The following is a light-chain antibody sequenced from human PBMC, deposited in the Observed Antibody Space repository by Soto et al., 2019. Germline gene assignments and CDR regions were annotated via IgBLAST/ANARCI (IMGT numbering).Light chain of an antibody. CDR2: AAS. Sequence: DIQMTQSPSSLSASIGDRVSITCRASQSIGNFLNWYQQKPGKVPKLLIYAASNLHSGVPSRFSGSGSGTEFTLTISSLQLEDFAAYYCQQSYTSPALTFGPGTRVNAK. V-gene: IGKV1-39*01. CDR1: QSIGNF. CDR3: QQSYTSPALT. J-gene: IGKJ3*01.